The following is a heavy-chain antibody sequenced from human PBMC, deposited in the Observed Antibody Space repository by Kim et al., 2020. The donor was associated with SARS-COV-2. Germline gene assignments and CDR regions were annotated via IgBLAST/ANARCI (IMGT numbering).Heavy chain of an antibody. D-gene: IGHD3-10*01. CDR2: INSDGSGT. J-gene: IGHJ2*01. CDR1: GFTFSSYW. Sequence: GGSLRLSCAASGFTFSSYWMHWVRQAPGKEPVWVSRINSDGSGTSYGDSVKGRFTISRDNAKNTLYLQMNSLRAEDTAVYYCTRPRAGSFWYFDLWGRGTLVTVSS. V-gene: IGHV3-74*01. CDR3: TRPRAGSFWYFDL.